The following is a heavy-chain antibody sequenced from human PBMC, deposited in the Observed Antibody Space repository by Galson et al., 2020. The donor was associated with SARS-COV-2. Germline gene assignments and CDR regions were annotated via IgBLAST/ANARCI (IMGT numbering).Heavy chain of an antibody. D-gene: IGHD1-26*01. CDR1: GFTFSSYA. V-gene: IGHV3-30*04. Sequence: GGSLRLSCAASGFTFSSYAMHWVRQAPGKGLEWVAVISYDGSNKYYADSVTGRFTISRDNSKNTLYLQMNSLRAEDTAVYYCAREGWELLDYYFDYWGQGTLVTVSS. CDR3: AREGWELLDYYFDY. CDR2: ISYDGSNK. J-gene: IGHJ4*02.